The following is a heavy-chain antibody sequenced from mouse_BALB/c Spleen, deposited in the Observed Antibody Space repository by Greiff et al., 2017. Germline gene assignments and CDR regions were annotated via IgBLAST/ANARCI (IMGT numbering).Heavy chain of an antibody. CDR2: ISSGGST. CDR3: ATYYRYVYYAMDY. Sequence: EVQRVESGGGLVKPGGSLKLSCAASGFTFSSYAMSWVRQTPEKRLEWVASISSGGSTYYPDSVKGRFTISRDNARNILYLQMSSLRSEDTAMYYCATYYRYVYYAMDYWGQGTSVTVSS. J-gene: IGHJ4*01. V-gene: IGHV5-6-5*01. D-gene: IGHD2-14*01. CDR1: GFTFSSYA.